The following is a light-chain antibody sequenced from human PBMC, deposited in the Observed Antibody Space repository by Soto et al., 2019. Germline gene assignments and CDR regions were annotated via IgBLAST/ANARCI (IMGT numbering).Light chain of an antibody. CDR3: QHRGTSRFT. J-gene: IGKJ3*01. Sequence: EIVCTQSPPTLSLSPGDRATLSCRASQSIGNYLVWYQQKPGQAPRLLLYDASYRATGIPARFSGSGSGTDFTLTISSLEPEDFAVYYCQHRGTSRFTFGPGTKVDIK. CDR2: DAS. V-gene: IGKV3-11*01. CDR1: QSIGNY.